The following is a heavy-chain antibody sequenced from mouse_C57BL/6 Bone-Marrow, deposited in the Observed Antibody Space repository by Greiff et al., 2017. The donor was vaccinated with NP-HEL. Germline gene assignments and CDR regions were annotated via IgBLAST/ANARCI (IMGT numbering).Heavy chain of an antibody. D-gene: IGHD2-14*01. J-gene: IGHJ2*01. V-gene: IGHV1-69*01. CDR2: IDPSDSYT. Sequence: QVQLQQPGAELVMPGASVKLSCKASGYTFTSYWMHWVKQRPGQGLEWIGEIDPSDSYTNYNQKFKGKSTLTVDKSSSTAYMQLSSLTSEDSAVYYCARWGTSYYFDYWGQGTTLTVSS. CDR1: GYTFTSYW. CDR3: ARWGTSYYFDY.